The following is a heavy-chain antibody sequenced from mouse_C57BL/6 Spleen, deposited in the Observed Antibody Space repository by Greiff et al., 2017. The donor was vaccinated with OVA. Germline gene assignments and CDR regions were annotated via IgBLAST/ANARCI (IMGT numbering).Heavy chain of an antibody. D-gene: IGHD3-3*01. V-gene: IGHV1-52*01. J-gene: IGHJ2*01. CDR2: IDPSDSET. Sequence: VQLQQSGAELVRPGSSVKLSCKASGYTFTSYWMHWVKQRPIQGLEWIGNIDPSDSETHYTQKFKDKAPLTVDKSSSTAYMHLSSLTSEDSAVYYCAREGELDYWGQGTTLTVSS. CDR1: GYTFTSYW. CDR3: AREGELDY.